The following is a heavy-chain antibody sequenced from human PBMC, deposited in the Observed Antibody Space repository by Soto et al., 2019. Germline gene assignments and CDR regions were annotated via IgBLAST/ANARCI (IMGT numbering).Heavy chain of an antibody. J-gene: IGHJ6*02. Sequence: QVQLVESGGGVVQPGRSLRLSCAASGFTFSSYAMHCVRLAPGKGLEGVAVILYDGSNKYYADSVKGRLTISRDNSKKTLYQQMNRLRAEDTAVYYCARDTDRCSGGSGYFYHHGMGVWGQGSKVNLSS. CDR3: ARDTDRCSGGSGYFYHHGMGV. CDR2: ILYDGSNK. V-gene: IGHV3-30-3*01. D-gene: IGHD2-15*01. CDR1: GFTFSSYA.